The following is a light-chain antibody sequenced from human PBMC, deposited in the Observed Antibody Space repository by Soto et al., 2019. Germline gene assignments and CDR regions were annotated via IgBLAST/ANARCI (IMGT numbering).Light chain of an antibody. CDR3: SSYTSSSTPYV. Sequence: ALTQPASVSGSPGQSITISCTGTSSDVGGYNYVSWYQQHPGKAPKLMIYEVSNRPSGVSNRFSGSKSGNTASLTISGLQAEDEADYYCSSYTSSSTPYVFGPGTKVTVL. CDR2: EVS. CDR1: SSDVGGYNY. J-gene: IGLJ1*01. V-gene: IGLV2-14*01.